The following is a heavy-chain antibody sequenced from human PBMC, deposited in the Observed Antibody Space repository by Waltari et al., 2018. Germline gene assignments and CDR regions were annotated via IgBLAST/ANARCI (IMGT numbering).Heavy chain of an antibody. J-gene: IGHJ6*02. V-gene: IGHV3-30-3*01. CDR1: GVTFSSSG. Sequence: QVQLVESGGGVVQPGRSLRVSCAASGVTFSSSGMHWVPQAPGKGLEWVAVISYDGSNKYYADSVKGRFTISRDNSKNTLYLQMNSLRAEDTAVYYCARSGFLYYYYGMDVWGQGTTVTVSS. CDR2: ISYDGSNK. CDR3: ARSGFLYYYYGMDV.